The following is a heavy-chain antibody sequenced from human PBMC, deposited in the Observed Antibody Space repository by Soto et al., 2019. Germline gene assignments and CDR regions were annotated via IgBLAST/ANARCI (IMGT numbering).Heavy chain of an antibody. CDR3: AVLPSPYYDFWSGPFR. CDR1: GFTFTSSA. CDR2: IVVGSGNT. D-gene: IGHD3-3*01. Sequence: SVKVSCKASGFTFTSSAVQWVRQARGQRLEWIGWIVVGSGNTNYAQKFQERVTITRDMSTSTAYMELSSLRSEDTAVYYCAVLPSPYYDFWSGPFRWGQGTLVTVSS. J-gene: IGHJ4*02. V-gene: IGHV1-58*01.